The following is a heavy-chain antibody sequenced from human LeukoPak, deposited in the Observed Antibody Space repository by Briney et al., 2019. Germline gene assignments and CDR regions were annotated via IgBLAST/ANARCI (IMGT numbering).Heavy chain of an antibody. CDR2: ISAYNGHA. CDR3: ARSGRGTYYYFDL. CDR1: GNTFTNYG. Sequence: ASVKVSCKASGNTFTNYGLSWVRQAPGQGLEWMGWISAYNGHANYAQNLQGRVTMTTDTSTSTAYMELRSLTSDDTAMYYCARSGRGTYYYFDLWGQGTLVTVSS. J-gene: IGHJ4*02. V-gene: IGHV1-18*01. D-gene: IGHD5-12*01.